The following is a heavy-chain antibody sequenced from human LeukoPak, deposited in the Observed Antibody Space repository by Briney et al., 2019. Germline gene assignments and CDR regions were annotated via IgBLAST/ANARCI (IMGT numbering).Heavy chain of an antibody. V-gene: IGHV4-59*12. CDR1: GGSINSYY. D-gene: IGHD2-2*01. CDR3: ARAPGCSSTSCSYYFDY. CDR2: IYDSGST. Sequence: SETLSLTCTVSGGSINSYYWSWIRQPPGKGLEWIGYIYDSGSTNYNPSLKSRVTISVDTSKNQFSLKLSSVTAADTAVYYCARAPGCSSTSCSYYFDYWGQGTLVTVSS. J-gene: IGHJ4*02.